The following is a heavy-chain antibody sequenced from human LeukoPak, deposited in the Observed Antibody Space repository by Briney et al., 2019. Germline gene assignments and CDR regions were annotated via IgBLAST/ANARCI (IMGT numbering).Heavy chain of an antibody. CDR2: IYYSGGT. V-gene: IGHV4-59*01. CDR3: ATRSAAAGDDYYFDY. J-gene: IGHJ4*02. CDR1: GGSISSYY. Sequence: SETLSVTCTVSGGSISSYYWSWIRQPPGKRLEWIGYIYYSGGTNYNPSLKSRVTISVDTSKNQFSLKLSSVTAADTAVYYCATRSAAAGDDYYFDYWGQGTLVTVSS. D-gene: IGHD6-13*01.